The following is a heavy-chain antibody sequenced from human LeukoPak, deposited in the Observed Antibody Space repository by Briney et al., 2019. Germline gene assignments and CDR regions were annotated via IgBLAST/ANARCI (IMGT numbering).Heavy chain of an antibody. Sequence: PGGSLRLSCAASGFTFSSYAMNWVRQASGKGLEWVSAISGSGDSTNYADSVKGRFTISRDKSKNTLYLQMDSLRAEDTAVYYCARADSSGYYYSQFKYWGQGTLVTVSS. J-gene: IGHJ4*02. CDR2: ISGSGDST. CDR3: ARADSSGYYYSQFKY. V-gene: IGHV3-23*01. CDR1: GFTFSSYA. D-gene: IGHD3-22*01.